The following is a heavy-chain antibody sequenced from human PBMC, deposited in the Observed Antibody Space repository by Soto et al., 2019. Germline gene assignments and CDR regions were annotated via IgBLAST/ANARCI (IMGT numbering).Heavy chain of an antibody. V-gene: IGHV3-23*01. J-gene: IGHJ4*02. CDR2: ISGSGGTT. D-gene: IGHD1-26*01. CDR1: GFTFSGSA. CDR3: ARGRDRYYPVGAY. Sequence: EVQLLESGGGLVQPGGSLRLSCAASGFTFSGSAFTWVRQAPGKGLEWVSSISGSGGTTYYADSVKGRFTISRDNSKNTLFLQMNTLRAEDTAVYYCARGRDRYYPVGAYWGQGTLVTVSS.